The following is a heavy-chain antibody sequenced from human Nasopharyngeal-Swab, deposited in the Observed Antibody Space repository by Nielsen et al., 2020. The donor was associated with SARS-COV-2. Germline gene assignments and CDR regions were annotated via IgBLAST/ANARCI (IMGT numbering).Heavy chain of an antibody. CDR3: AKGPKERYYYDSGGYSLDS. CDR1: GFTFSDYY. V-gene: IGHV3-11*04. Sequence: GESLKISCAASGFTFSDYYMSWIRQAPGKGLEWVSYISSSGSAIYYADSAKGRFTISRDNAKNSLYLQMNSLRAEDTAVYYCAKGPKERYYYDSGGYSLDSWGQGTLVTVSS. J-gene: IGHJ4*02. CDR2: ISSSGSAI. D-gene: IGHD3-22*01.